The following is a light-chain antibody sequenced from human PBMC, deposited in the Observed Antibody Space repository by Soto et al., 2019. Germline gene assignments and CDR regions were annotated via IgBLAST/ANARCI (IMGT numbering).Light chain of an antibody. J-gene: IGLJ1*01. CDR2: DVS. Sequence: QSALTQPHSVSGSPGQSVTISCTGTSSDVGGYNYVSWYQQHPGKAPKLMIYDVSKRPSGVPDRFSGSKSGNTASLTISGLQAEDEADYYCCSYAGSRYVFGTGTKLTVL. CDR3: CSYAGSRYV. V-gene: IGLV2-11*01. CDR1: SSDVGGYNY.